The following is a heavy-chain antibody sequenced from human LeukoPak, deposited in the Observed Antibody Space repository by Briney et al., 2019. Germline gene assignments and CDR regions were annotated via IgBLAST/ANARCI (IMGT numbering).Heavy chain of an antibody. Sequence: GGSLRLSCAASGFTFSDYYMSWIRQAPGKGLEWVSYISSSGSTIYYADSVKGRFTISRDNSKNTLYLQMNSLRAEDTALYFCAKSLVRWAFDYWGRGALVSVSS. CDR1: GFTFSDYY. D-gene: IGHD1-26*01. V-gene: IGHV3-11*01. CDR2: ISSSGSTI. J-gene: IGHJ4*01. CDR3: AKSLVRWAFDY.